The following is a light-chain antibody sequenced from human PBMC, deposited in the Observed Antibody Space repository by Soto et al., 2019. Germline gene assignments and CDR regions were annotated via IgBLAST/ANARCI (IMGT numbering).Light chain of an antibody. J-gene: IGKJ4*01. CDR1: QSVNSNY. CDR2: RAS. Sequence: EIVMTQSPATLSVSPGERATLSCRASQSVNSNYLAWYQQKPGQAPKVLIYRASSRATGIPDRFSGSGSGTDFTLTISRLEPEDFAVYYCQQYGSSPLTFGGGTKVDIK. CDR3: QQYGSSPLT. V-gene: IGKV3-20*01.